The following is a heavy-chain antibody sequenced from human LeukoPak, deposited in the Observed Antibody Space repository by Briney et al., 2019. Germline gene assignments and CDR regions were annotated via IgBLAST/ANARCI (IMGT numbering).Heavy chain of an antibody. CDR2: ISSAGDSI. J-gene: IGHJ4*02. Sequence: PGGSLRLSCAASGFPFSMYSMNWVRQAPGKGLEWVAYISSAGDSIYYADSVKGRFTISRDEAKNSLYLQMNSLRAEDTAVYHCARGETHYYDTSGYWAYYFDYWGQGTLVTVSS. V-gene: IGHV3-48*01. CDR1: GFPFSMYS. CDR3: ARGETHYYDTSGYWAYYFDY. D-gene: IGHD3-22*01.